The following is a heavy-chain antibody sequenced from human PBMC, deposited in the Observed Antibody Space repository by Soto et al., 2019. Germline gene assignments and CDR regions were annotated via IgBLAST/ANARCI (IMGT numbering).Heavy chain of an antibody. J-gene: IGHJ3*02. V-gene: IGHV3-7*01. Sequence: GGSLRLSCASSGFPFSSYWMSWVRQAPGKGLEWVANIKQDGSEKYYVDSVKGRFTISRDNAKNSLYLQMNSLRAEDTAVYYCARDRGYCSSTSCYADAFDIWGQGTMVTVSS. CDR3: ARDRGYCSSTSCYADAFDI. CDR1: GFPFSSYW. CDR2: IKQDGSEK. D-gene: IGHD2-2*01.